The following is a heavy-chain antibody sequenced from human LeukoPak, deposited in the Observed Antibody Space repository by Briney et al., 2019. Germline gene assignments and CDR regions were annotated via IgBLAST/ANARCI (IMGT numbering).Heavy chain of an antibody. J-gene: IGHJ4*02. D-gene: IGHD5-12*01. CDR2: ISSSSSYT. V-gene: IGHV3-11*06. Sequence: PGGSLRLSCAASGFTFSDYYMSWIRQAPGKGLGWVSYISSSSSYTNYADSVKGRFTISRDNTKNSLYLQMNSLRAEDTAVYYCARGQWLPDYWGQGTLVTVSS. CDR3: ARGQWLPDY. CDR1: GFTFSDYY.